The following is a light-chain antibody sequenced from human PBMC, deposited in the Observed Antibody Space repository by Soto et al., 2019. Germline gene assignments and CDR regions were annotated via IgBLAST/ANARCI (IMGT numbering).Light chain of an antibody. Sequence: EIVLTQSPGTLSLSPGETATLSCRASQSVSNYLAWFQQKPGQPPRLLIYDISKRATGIPARFSGSGSGTDFTLTISRLEPEDFAVYSCQQRVTFGPGTKVDI. J-gene: IGKJ3*01. CDR1: QSVSNY. V-gene: IGKV3-11*01. CDR3: QQRVT. CDR2: DIS.